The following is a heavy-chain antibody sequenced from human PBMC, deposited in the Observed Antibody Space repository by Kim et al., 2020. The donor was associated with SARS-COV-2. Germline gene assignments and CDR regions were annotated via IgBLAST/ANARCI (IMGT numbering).Heavy chain of an antibody. Sequence: SETLSLTCAVSGGSISSSGYYWGWIRQPPGKGLEGIGSVYYTGATYSNPSLKSRVTISVDTSNTQFSLKLSSVTAADTAVYYCAIHFRGTFIRFLGVFQFDYWGQGTLVTVSS. CDR2: VYYTGAT. D-gene: IGHD3-3*01. CDR1: GGSISSSGYY. CDR3: AIHFRGTFIRFLGVFQFDY. J-gene: IGHJ4*02. V-gene: IGHV4-39*01.